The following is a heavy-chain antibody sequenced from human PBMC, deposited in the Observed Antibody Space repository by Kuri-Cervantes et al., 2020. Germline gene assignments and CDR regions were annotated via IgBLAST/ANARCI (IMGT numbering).Heavy chain of an antibody. Sequence: ASVKVSCKASGYTFTSYYMHWVRQAPGQGLEWMGIINPSGGSTSYAQKFQGRVTMTRDTSTSTVYMELSSLRSEDTAVYYCARSSTGYYIDYYYGMDVWGQGTTVTVSS. CDR3: ARSSTGYYIDYYYGMDV. CDR1: GYTFTSYY. D-gene: IGHD3-9*01. CDR2: INPSGGST. V-gene: IGHV1-46*01. J-gene: IGHJ6*02.